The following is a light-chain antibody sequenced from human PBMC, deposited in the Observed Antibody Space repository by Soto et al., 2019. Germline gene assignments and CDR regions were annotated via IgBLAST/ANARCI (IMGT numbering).Light chain of an antibody. CDR3: RPFTTNNAHV. CDR2: EVF. Sequence: QAVVTQPASVSASPGQSISISCTGTSNDVGAFDYVSWYQQHPGKAPKLIIFEVFNRPSGVSARFSGSKSGSTASLTISGLQAGDQGEYFCRPFTTNNAHVFGGGTKLTVL. J-gene: IGLJ2*01. CDR1: SNDVGAFDY. V-gene: IGLV2-14*01.